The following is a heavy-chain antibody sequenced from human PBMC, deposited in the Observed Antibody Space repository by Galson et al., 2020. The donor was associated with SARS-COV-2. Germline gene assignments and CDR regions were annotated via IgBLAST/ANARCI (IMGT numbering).Heavy chain of an antibody. CDR3: VKGLVAVSSINY. D-gene: IGHD3-3*02. J-gene: IGHJ4*02. V-gene: IGHV3-30*18. Sequence: TGGSLRLSCTASGFTFSNYGMHWVRQAPGKGLEWATFISYDGSTQYYADSVKGRFAISRDNSKNTLYLEINSLRPEDTGVYFCVKGLVAVSSINYWGQGTLVTVSS. CDR1: GFTFSNYG. CDR2: ISYDGSTQ.